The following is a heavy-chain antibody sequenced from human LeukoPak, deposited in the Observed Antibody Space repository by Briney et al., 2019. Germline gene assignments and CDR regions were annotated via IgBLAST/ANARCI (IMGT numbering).Heavy chain of an antibody. J-gene: IGHJ5*01. CDR1: GDSFRSYY. Sequence: EPLSLPFTVSGDSFRSYYWSWLRQPPGKGLEWIGYIYYSGSTNYNPSLKSRVTISVDTSKNQFSLKLNSVTAADTAVYYCARGRNLEWFDYWGQGTLVTVSS. CDR2: IYYSGST. D-gene: IGHD3-3*01. CDR3: ARGRNLEWFDY. V-gene: IGHV4-59*01.